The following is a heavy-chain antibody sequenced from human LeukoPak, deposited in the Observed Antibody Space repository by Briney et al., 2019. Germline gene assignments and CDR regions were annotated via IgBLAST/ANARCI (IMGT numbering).Heavy chain of an antibody. V-gene: IGHV6-1*01. CDR1: GDSVSSNSAA. J-gene: IGHJ4*02. CDR2: TYYRSKWYN. CDR3: AREAVIAAAGLSFDY. Sequence: SQTLSLTCAISGDSVSSNSAAWNWIRQSPSRGLGWLGRTYYRSKWYNDYAVSVKSRITINPDTSKNQFSLQLNSVTPEDTAVYYCAREAVIAAAGLSFDYWGQGTLVTVSS. D-gene: IGHD6-13*01.